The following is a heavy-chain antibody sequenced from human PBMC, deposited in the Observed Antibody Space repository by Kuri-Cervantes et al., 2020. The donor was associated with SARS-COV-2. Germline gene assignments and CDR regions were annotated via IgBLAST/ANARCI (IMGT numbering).Heavy chain of an antibody. CDR1: GGSISSYY. D-gene: IGHD3-10*01. J-gene: IGHJ6*03. CDR3: ARVISSSYGSGSYYYYYYYMAV. CDR2: IYTSGST. Sequence: GSLRLSCTVSGGSISSYYWSWIRQPAGKGLEWIGRIYTSGSTNYNPSLKSRVTMSVDTSKNQFSLKLSSVTAADTAVYYCARVISSSYGSGSYYYYYYYMAVWGKGNTV. V-gene: IGHV4-4*07.